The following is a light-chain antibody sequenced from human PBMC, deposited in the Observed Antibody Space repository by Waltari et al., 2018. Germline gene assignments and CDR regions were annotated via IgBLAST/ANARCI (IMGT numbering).Light chain of an antibody. CDR3: QQANSSPRT. J-gene: IGKJ1*01. V-gene: IGKV1-12*01. Sequence: DIQMTQSPSSVSASVGDRVTITCRASQGVNTWLAWYQKKPGKAPKLLIYTTSTLQTGVPSRFSGSGSGTDFTLTISSLQPEDFATYYCQQANSSPRTFGQGTKVEV. CDR1: QGVNTW. CDR2: TTS.